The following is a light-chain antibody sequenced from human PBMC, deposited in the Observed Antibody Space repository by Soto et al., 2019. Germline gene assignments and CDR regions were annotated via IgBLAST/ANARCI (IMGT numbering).Light chain of an antibody. J-gene: IGKJ1*01. Sequence: EIVLTQSPGTLSLSPGERATLSCRASQSVSNNYLAWYQQKPGQAPRLLIYGASIRATDIPDRFSGSGSGTDFTLTITRLEPEDFAVYYCQQYGSSPGTFGQGTKVDI. CDR3: QQYGSSPGT. CDR2: GAS. CDR1: QSVSNNY. V-gene: IGKV3-20*01.